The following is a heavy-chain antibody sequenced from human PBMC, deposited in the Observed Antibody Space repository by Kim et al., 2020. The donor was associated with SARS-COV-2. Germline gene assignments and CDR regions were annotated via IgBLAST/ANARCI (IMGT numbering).Heavy chain of an antibody. CDR1: GDSVFSNTAA. J-gene: IGHJ4*02. CDR3: ARDYSGFLES. Sequence: SQTLSLTCAISGDSVFSNTAAWNWIRQSPSRGLEWLGRTFYRSKWYKDYAASVKRRISINPDTSKNQFSLQLNSVTPEDTAVYYCARDYSGFLESWGQGTQVTVSS. D-gene: IGHD2-21*01. V-gene: IGHV6-1*01. CDR2: TFYRSKWYK.